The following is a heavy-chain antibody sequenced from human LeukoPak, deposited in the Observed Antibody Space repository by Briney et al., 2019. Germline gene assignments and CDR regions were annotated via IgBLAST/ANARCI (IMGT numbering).Heavy chain of an antibody. CDR3: ARGDSYGDLDY. CDR2: LNPNSGGT. Sequence: ASVKVPCKASGYTFTGYYLHWVRLAPGQGLEWMGWLNPNSGGTNYAQDFQGRVTMTRDTSISTAYMELSRLTSDDTAVYYCARGDSYGDLDYWGQGTLVTVSS. CDR1: GYTFTGYY. J-gene: IGHJ4*02. V-gene: IGHV1-2*02. D-gene: IGHD4-17*01.